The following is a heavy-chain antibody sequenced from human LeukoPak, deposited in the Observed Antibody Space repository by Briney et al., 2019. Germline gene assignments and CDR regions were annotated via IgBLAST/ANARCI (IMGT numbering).Heavy chain of an antibody. Sequence: GASVKVSCKASGYTFTSYGISWVRQAPGQGLEWMGWISAYNGNTNYAQKLQGRVTMTTDTSTSTAYMELRSLRSDDTAVYYCARDIRSYGSSLFDYWGQGTLVTVSS. D-gene: IGHD6-6*01. J-gene: IGHJ4*02. CDR1: GYTFTSYG. CDR2: ISAYNGNT. V-gene: IGHV1-18*01. CDR3: ARDIRSYGSSLFDY.